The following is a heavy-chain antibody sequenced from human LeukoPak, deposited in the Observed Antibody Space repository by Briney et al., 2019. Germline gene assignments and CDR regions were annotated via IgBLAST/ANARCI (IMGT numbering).Heavy chain of an antibody. CDR1: GGSFSGYY. V-gene: IGHV4-34*01. Sequence: RASETLSLTCAVYGGSFSGYYWSWIRQPPGKGLEWIGEINHSGSTNYNPSLKSRVTISVDTSKNQFSLKLSSVTAADTAVYYCARRGRWSPWKFDYWGQGTLVTVSS. J-gene: IGHJ4*02. D-gene: IGHD4-23*01. CDR2: INHSGST. CDR3: ARRGRWSPWKFDY.